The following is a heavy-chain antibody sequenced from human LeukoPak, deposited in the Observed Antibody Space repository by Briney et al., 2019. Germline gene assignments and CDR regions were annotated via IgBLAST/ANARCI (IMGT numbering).Heavy chain of an antibody. Sequence: GGSLRLSCAVSGFTFSTYWMNWVRQAPGKGLEWVAVISYDGSNKYYADSVKGRFTISRDNSKNTLYLQMNSLRAEDTAVYYCAKGMNYGDSVYYYYGMDVWGQGTTVTVSS. CDR2: ISYDGSNK. V-gene: IGHV3-30*18. CDR3: AKGMNYGDSVYYYYGMDV. D-gene: IGHD4-17*01. J-gene: IGHJ6*02. CDR1: GFTFSTYW.